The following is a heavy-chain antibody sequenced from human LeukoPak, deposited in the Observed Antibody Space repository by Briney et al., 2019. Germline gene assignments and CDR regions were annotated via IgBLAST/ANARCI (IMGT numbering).Heavy chain of an antibody. J-gene: IGHJ6*02. Sequence: SETLSLTCTVSGGSISSYYWSWIRQPAGKGLEWIGRIYTSGSTNYNPSLKSRVTMSVDTSKNQFSLKLSSVTAADTAVYYCARDRLGYDILTGPQGSYYYYGMDVWGQGTTVTVSS. CDR1: GGSISSYY. D-gene: IGHD3-9*01. CDR3: ARDRLGYDILTGPQGSYYYYGMDV. CDR2: IYTSGST. V-gene: IGHV4-4*07.